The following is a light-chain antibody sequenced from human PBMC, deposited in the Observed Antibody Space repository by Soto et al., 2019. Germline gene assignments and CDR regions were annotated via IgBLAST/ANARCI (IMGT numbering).Light chain of an antibody. CDR2: ATS. V-gene: IGKV3D-15*01. Sequence: VLTQAPTSLSVAPGERPTLSCRASPGVGNNLAWYQQTPGQAPRLLIYATSNRATGIAGRFSGSVSGTQYTLTTSSLLSQDSAVSYCQQYHDCPPATSGQGTKVDIK. J-gene: IGKJ1*01. CDR3: QQYHDCPPAT. CDR1: PGVGNN.